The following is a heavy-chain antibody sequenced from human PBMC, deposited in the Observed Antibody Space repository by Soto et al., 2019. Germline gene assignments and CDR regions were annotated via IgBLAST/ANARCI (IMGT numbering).Heavy chain of an antibody. J-gene: IGHJ4*02. CDR1: GFTFSNYA. Sequence: PGGSLRLSCVVSGFTFSNYAMSWVRQAPGKGLEWVSGIRNSGGSTYYADTVKGRFTISRDNSKNTLYLQMNSLSADDSAIYYCAKGDRGYCSGGSCYLGDYWGQGA. CDR3: AKGDRGYCSGGSCYLGDY. V-gene: IGHV3-23*01. CDR2: IRNSGGST. D-gene: IGHD2-15*01.